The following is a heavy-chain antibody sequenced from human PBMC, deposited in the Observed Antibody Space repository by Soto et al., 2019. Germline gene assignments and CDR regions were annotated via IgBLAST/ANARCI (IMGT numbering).Heavy chain of an antibody. CDR1: GGSFSGYY. CDR2: INHSGST. CDR3: ARVRSGRHYYYGMDV. V-gene: IGHV4-34*01. J-gene: IGHJ6*02. D-gene: IGHD2-15*01. Sequence: XGTLALTCAVYGGSFSGYYWSWIRQPPGKGLEWIGEINHSGSTNYNPSLKSRVTISVDTSKNQFSLKLSSVTAADTAVYYCARVRSGRHYYYGMDVWGQGTTVTVSS.